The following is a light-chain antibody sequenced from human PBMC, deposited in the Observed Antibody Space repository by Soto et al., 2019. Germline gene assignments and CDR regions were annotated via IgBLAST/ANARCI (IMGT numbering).Light chain of an antibody. J-gene: IGLJ2*01. CDR2: SNN. Sequence: QSVLTQPPSASGTPGQRVTISCSGSSSSIGSNTVNWYQQLPGTAPKLLIYSNNQRPSGVPDRFSGSKSGTSASLAISGLQSEDEADYYCAAWDDSLSVVFGGGTKLTVL. CDR1: SSSIGSNT. V-gene: IGLV1-44*01. CDR3: AAWDDSLSVV.